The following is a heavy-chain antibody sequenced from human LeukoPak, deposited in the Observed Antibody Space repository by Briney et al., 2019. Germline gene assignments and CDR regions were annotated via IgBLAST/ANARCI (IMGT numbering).Heavy chain of an antibody. CDR2: ISASGANT. CDR1: GFTFSTYA. J-gene: IGHJ4*02. V-gene: IGHV3-23*01. D-gene: IGHD2-21*02. CDR3: AKYLVVVTTTPCFDY. Sequence: GGSLRLSCAASGFTFSTYAMTWVRQAPGKGLEWVSSISASGANTYYADSVKGRFTISRDSSRNTLYLQMNSLRAEDTAVYYCAKYLVVVTTTPCFDYWGQGSLVTVSS.